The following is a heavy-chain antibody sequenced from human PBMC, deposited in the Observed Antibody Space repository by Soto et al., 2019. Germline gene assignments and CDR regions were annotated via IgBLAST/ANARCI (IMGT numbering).Heavy chain of an antibody. D-gene: IGHD3-22*01. CDR1: GFTFDDYA. J-gene: IGHJ4*02. CDR2: ISWNSGSI. V-gene: IGHV3-9*01. CDR3: AKATYYYDSSGYPPFDY. Sequence: EVQLVESGGGLVQPGRSLRLSCAASGFTFDDYAMHWVRQAPGKGLEWVSGISWNSGSIGYADSVKGRFTISRDNAKNSLYLQMNSLRAEDTALYYCAKATYYYDSSGYPPFDYWGQGTLVTLSS.